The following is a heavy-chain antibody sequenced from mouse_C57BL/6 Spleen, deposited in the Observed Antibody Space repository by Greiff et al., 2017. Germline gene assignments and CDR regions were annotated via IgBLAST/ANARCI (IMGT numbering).Heavy chain of an antibody. CDR2: IYPRDGST. CDR1: GYTFTSYD. Sequence: VKLVESGPELVKPGASVKLSCKASGYTFTSYDINWVQQRPGQGLEWIGWIYPRDGSTKYNEKFKGKATLTVDTSSSTAYMELHSLTSEDSAVYFCAREGDYYGSTYWYFDVWGTGTTVTVSS. J-gene: IGHJ1*03. CDR3: AREGDYYGSTYWYFDV. V-gene: IGHV1-85*01. D-gene: IGHD1-1*01.